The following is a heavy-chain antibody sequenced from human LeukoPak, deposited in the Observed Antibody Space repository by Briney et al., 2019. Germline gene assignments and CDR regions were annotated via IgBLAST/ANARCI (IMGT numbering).Heavy chain of an antibody. CDR3: ARHYGP. Sequence: TSETLSLTCTVSGGSISGYYWSWIRQPPGKGLEWIAYIYYNGISNYNPSLKSRVIISVDSSKNQFSLKLSSVTAADTAVYYCARHYGPWGQGTLVAVSS. D-gene: IGHD4-17*01. J-gene: IGHJ5*02. CDR1: GGSISGYY. CDR2: IYYNGIS. V-gene: IGHV4-59*08.